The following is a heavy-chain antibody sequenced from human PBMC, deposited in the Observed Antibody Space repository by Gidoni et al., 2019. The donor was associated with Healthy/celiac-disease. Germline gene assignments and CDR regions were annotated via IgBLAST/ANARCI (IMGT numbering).Heavy chain of an antibody. CDR1: GFTFSSYG. Sequence: QVQLVESGGGVVQPGRSLRLSCAASGFTFSSYGMHWVRQAPGKGLEWVAVRSYDGSNKYYADSVKGRFTISRDNSKNTLYLQMNSLRAEDTAVYYCATPAAAGNGGIGYWGQGTLVTVSS. V-gene: IGHV3-30*03. D-gene: IGHD6-13*01. J-gene: IGHJ4*02. CDR3: ATPAAAGNGGIGY. CDR2: RSYDGSNK.